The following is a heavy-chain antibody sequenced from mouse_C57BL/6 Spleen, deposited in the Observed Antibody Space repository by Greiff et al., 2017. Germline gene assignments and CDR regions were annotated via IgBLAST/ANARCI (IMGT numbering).Heavy chain of an antibody. CDR1: GYTFTSYW. V-gene: IGHV1-69*01. D-gene: IGHD1-1*01. Sequence: QVQLQQPGAELVMPGASVKLSCKASGYTFTSYWMHWVKQRPGQGLEWIGEIDPSDSYTNYNQKFKGKSTLTVDKSSSTAYMQLRSLTSEDSAVYYCARRTTVVATDYYAMDYWGQGTSVTVSS. J-gene: IGHJ4*01. CDR3: ARRTTVVATDYYAMDY. CDR2: IDPSDSYT.